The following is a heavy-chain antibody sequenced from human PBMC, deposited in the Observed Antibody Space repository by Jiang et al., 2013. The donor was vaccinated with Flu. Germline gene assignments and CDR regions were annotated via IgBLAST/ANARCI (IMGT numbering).Heavy chain of an antibody. D-gene: IGHD2-2*01. J-gene: IGHJ6*04. CDR1: GFSLSTSGMC. CDR2: IDWDDDK. V-gene: IGHV2-70*11. Sequence: KPTQTLTLTCTFSGFSLSTSGMCVSWIRQPPGKALEWLARIDWDDDKYYSTSLKTRLTISKDTSKNQVVLTMTNMDPVDTATYYCARIQRYCSSTSFPYYYYYGMDVWGKGTTVTVSS. CDR3: ARIQRYCSSTSFPYYYYYGMDV.